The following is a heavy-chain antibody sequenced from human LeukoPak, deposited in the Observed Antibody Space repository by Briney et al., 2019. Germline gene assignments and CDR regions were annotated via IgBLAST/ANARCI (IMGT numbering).Heavy chain of an antibody. J-gene: IGHJ6*04. CDR3: ARDSKDIVVVPAANPTTFYYYYYGMDV. V-gene: IGHV3-33*01. D-gene: IGHD2-2*01. CDR1: GFTFSSYG. Sequence: GGSLRLSCAASGFTFSSYGMHWVRQAPGKGLEWVVVIWYDGSNKYYADSVKGRFTISRDNSKNTLYLQMNSLRAEDTAVYYCARDSKDIVVVPAANPTTFYYYYYGMDVWGKGTTVTVSS. CDR2: IWYDGSNK.